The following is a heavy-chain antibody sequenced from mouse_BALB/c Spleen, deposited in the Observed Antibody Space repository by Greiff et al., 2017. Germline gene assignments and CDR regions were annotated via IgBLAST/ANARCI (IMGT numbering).Heavy chain of an antibody. D-gene: IGHD2-10*02. J-gene: IGHJ3*01. CDR1: GYTFTSYV. CDR2: INPYNDGT. V-gene: IGHV1-14*01. CDR3: AREYGKGEDYFDY. Sequence: EVKLVESGPELVKPGASVKMSCKASGYTFTSYVMHWVKQKPGQGLEWIGYINPYNDGTKYNEKFKGKATLTSDKSSSTAYMELSSLTSEDSAVYYCAREYGKGEDYFDYWGQGTLVTVSA.